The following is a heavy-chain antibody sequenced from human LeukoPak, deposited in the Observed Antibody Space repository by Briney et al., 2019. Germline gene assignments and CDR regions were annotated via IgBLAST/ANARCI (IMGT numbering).Heavy chain of an antibody. J-gene: IGHJ4*02. Sequence: GRSLRLSCAASGFTFSSCVMHWARQAPGKGPEWVAAIWSDGNNKYYADSVKGRFTISRDNSKNTLYLQINSLRAEDTAVYYCARESNTVNDYWGQGTLVTVSS. D-gene: IGHD2/OR15-2a*01. CDR2: IWSDGNNK. V-gene: IGHV3-33*08. CDR3: ARESNTVNDY. CDR1: GFTFSSCV.